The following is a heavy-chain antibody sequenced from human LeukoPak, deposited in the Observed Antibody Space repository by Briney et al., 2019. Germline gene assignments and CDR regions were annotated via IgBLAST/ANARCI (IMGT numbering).Heavy chain of an antibody. CDR3: ARELYYYGSGSD. CDR2: INNDGSIT. D-gene: IGHD3-10*01. CDR1: GFTFSSYW. Sequence: PGGSLRLSCAASGFTFSSYWMHWVRQDPGKGLVWVSHINNDGSITNYADSVKGRFTISRDNAKNSLYLQMNSLRAEDTAVYYCARELYYYGSGSDWGQGTLVTVSS. J-gene: IGHJ4*02. V-gene: IGHV3-74*01.